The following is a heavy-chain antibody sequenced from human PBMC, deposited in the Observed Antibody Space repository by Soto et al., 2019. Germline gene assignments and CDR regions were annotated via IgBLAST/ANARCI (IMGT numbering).Heavy chain of an antibody. Sequence: QVQLVQSGAEVKKPGSSVKVSCKASGGTFSSYAISWVRQAPGQGLEWMGGLLPIFGTANYAQKFQGRVTITADESTSTAYMELSSLRSEDNAVYYGAREGGVDTAMDNVGYYYYGIDVWGQGTTVTVS. CDR2: LLPIFGTA. D-gene: IGHD5-18*01. CDR3: AREGGVDTAMDNVGYYYYGIDV. CDR1: GGTFSSYA. V-gene: IGHV1-69*01. J-gene: IGHJ6*02.